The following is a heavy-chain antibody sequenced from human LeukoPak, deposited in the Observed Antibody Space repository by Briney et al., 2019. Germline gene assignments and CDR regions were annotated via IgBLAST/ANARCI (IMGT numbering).Heavy chain of an antibody. CDR1: GYTFTSYA. CDR3: ARAPDKGLWFGELFDY. V-gene: IGHV7-4-1*02. D-gene: IGHD3-10*01. J-gene: IGHJ4*02. CDR2: INTNTGNP. Sequence: ASVKVSCKASGYTFTSYAMNWVRQAPGQGLEWMGWINTNTGNPTYAQGFTGRFVFSLDTSVSTAYLQISSLKAEDTAVYYCARAPDKGLWFGELFDYWGQGTLVTVSS.